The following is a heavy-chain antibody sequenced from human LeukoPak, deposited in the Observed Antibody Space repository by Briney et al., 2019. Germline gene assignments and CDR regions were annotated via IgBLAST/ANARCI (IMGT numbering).Heavy chain of an antibody. D-gene: IGHD4-23*01. V-gene: IGHV4-30-2*01. CDR3: ARSTVVTPFDY. CDR2: IYHSGST. J-gene: IGHJ4*02. CDR1: GGSISSGGYS. Sequence: SQTLSLTCAVSGGSISSGGYSWSWIRQPPGKGLEWIGYIYHSGSTYYNPSLKSRVTIPVDRSKNQFSLKLSSVTAADTAVYYCARSTVVTPFDYWGQGTLVTVSS.